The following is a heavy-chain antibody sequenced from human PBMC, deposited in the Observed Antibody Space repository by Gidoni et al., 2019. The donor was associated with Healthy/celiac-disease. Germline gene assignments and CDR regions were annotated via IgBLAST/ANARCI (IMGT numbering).Heavy chain of an antibody. CDR3: ARHARDQTYGEYVVGYFHH. Sequence: QLQLQESGPGLVKPSETLSLTCTVSGGSISSSSYYWGWIRQPPGKGLEWIGSIYYSGSTYYTPSLKSRVTISVDTSKNQFSLKLTSVTAADTAVYYCARHARDQTYGEYVVGYFHHWGQGTLVTVSS. CDR1: GGSISSSSYY. V-gene: IGHV4-39*01. J-gene: IGHJ1*01. D-gene: IGHD4-17*01. CDR2: IYYSGST.